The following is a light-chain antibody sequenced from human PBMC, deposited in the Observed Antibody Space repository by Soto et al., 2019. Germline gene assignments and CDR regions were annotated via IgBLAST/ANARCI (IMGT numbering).Light chain of an antibody. Sequence: QSALTQPASVSGSPGQSITISCTGTSSDVGSYNLVSWYQQDPGKAPKLMIYEGSKRPSGVSNRFSGSKSGNTASLIISGLQAEDEADYYCCSYAGSSTLVFGGGTKLTVL. CDR3: CSYAGSSTLV. CDR1: SSDVGSYNL. J-gene: IGLJ2*01. V-gene: IGLV2-23*01. CDR2: EGS.